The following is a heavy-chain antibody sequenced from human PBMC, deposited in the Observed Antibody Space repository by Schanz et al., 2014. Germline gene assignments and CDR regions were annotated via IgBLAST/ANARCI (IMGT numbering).Heavy chain of an antibody. D-gene: IGHD6-13*01. Sequence: DVQLLESGGGLVQPGGSLRLSCAASGFTFNSYAMTWVRQAPGKGLEWVSSISHSGGSKYYADSVKGRFTISRDNAKNSLYMQMNSLRAEDTTVYYCAREEGWGIAAAGTERYCYGLDVWGQGTTVTVSS. J-gene: IGHJ6*02. CDR1: GFTFNSYA. CDR3: AREEGWGIAAAGTERYCYGLDV. V-gene: IGHV3-23*01. CDR2: ISHSGGSK.